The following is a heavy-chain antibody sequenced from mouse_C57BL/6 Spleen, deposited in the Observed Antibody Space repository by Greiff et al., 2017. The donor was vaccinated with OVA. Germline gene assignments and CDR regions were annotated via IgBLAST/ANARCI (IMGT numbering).Heavy chain of an antibody. Sequence: DVKLVESGGGLVQPKGSLRLSCAASGFSFNTYAMNWVRQAPGKGLEWVARIRSKSNNYATYYADSVKDRFTISRDDSESMLYLQMNNLKTEDTAMYYGVRHEGLPYYYAMDYWGQGTSVTVSS. CDR2: IRSKSNNYAT. CDR3: VRHEGLPYYYAMDY. V-gene: IGHV10-1*01. CDR1: GFSFNTYA. D-gene: IGHD2-4*01. J-gene: IGHJ4*01.